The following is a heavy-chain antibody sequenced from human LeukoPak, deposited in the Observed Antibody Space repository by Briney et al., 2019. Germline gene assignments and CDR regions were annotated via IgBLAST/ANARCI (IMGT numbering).Heavy chain of an antibody. J-gene: IGHJ6*02. CDR2: ISGDGGST. V-gene: IGHV3-43*02. Sequence: GGSLTLSCAASGITFDDYAIHWVRQAPGKGLEWVSLISGDGGSTYYADSVKGRFTISRDNSKNSLNLQMNSLRTEDTALYYCAKGFSVLASNHYYYYYGMDVWGQGTTVTVSS. CDR3: AKGFSVLASNHYYYYYGMDV. D-gene: IGHD3-3*01. CDR1: GITFDDYA.